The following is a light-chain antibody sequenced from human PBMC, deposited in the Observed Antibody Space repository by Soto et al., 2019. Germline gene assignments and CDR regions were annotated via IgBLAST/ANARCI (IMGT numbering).Light chain of an antibody. CDR3: AAWDDSLNGREV. Sequence: QSVLTQPPSASGTPGQRVTISCSGSSSNIGSNSVNWYQQLPGAAPKLLIYSNNQRPSGVPDRFSGSKSGPSASLAISGLQSEDEADYYCAAWDDSLNGREVFGTGTKLTVL. CDR2: SNN. CDR1: SSNIGSNS. J-gene: IGLJ1*01. V-gene: IGLV1-44*01.